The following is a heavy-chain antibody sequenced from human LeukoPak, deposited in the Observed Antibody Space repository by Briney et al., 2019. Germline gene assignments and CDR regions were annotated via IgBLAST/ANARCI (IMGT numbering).Heavy chain of an antibody. Sequence: KPSETLSLTCTVSGGSISSSSYYWGWIRQPPGKGLEWIGSIYYSGSTYYNPSLKSRATISVDTSKNQFSLKLSSVTAADTAVYYCARIYCSSTSCYLDWYFDLWGRGTLVTVSS. V-gene: IGHV4-39*01. J-gene: IGHJ2*01. CDR3: ARIYCSSTSCYLDWYFDL. CDR1: GGSISSSSYY. CDR2: IYYSGST. D-gene: IGHD2-2*01.